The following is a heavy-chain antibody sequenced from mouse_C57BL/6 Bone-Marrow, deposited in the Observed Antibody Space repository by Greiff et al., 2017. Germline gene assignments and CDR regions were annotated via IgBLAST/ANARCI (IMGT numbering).Heavy chain of an antibody. J-gene: IGHJ1*03. CDR2: IYPGGGYT. V-gene: IGHV1-63*01. D-gene: IGHD1-1*01. CDR3: ARYPYYGSSDWYFDV. Sequence: QVQLQQSGAELVRPGTSVKMSCKASGYTFTNYWIGWAKQRPGHGLEWIGDIYPGGGYTNYNEKFKDKATLTADKSSSTAYMQFSSLTSEDSAIYYCARYPYYGSSDWYFDVWGTGTTVTVSS. CDR1: GYTFTNYW.